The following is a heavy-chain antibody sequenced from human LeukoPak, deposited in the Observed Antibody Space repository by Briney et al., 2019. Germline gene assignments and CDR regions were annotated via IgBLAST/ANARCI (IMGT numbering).Heavy chain of an antibody. CDR2: ISSSSSYT. CDR3: ARDWNGSGWPTDY. D-gene: IGHD6-19*01. V-gene: IGHV3-11*05. Sequence: PGGSLRLSCAASGFTFSDYYMSWIRQAPGKGLEWVSYISSSSSYTNYADSVKGRFTISRDNAKNSLYLQMNSLRAEDTAVYYCARDWNGSGWPTDYWGQGTLVTVSS. CDR1: GFTFSDYY. J-gene: IGHJ4*02.